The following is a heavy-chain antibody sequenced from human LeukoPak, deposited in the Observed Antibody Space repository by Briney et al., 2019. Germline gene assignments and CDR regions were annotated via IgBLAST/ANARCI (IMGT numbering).Heavy chain of an antibody. CDR2: ISASGGST. J-gene: IGHJ6*03. Sequence: QPGGSLRLSCAASGFTLSSYAMSWVRQAPGKGLEWVSSISASGGSTNYADSVKSRFTISRDNSKNTVYLQMNSLRAEDTAVYYCAKVMKGSERLTMVRGVITKTAGLYYMDVWGKGTTVTVSS. CDR1: GFTLSSYA. D-gene: IGHD3-10*01. CDR3: AKVMKGSERLTMVRGVITKTAGLYYMDV. V-gene: IGHV3-23*01.